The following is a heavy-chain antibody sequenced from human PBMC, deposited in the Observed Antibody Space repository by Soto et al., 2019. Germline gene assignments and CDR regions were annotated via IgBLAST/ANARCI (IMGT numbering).Heavy chain of an antibody. Sequence: ASVKVSCKASGYTFTGYYIHWVRQAPGQGLEWMGWINPNSGGTNYAQKFQGRVTMTRDTSTSTAYMELSRLRSDDTAVYYCVRVGPLIAAAGPFDYWGQGTLVTVSS. V-gene: IGHV1-2*02. CDR3: VRVGPLIAAAGPFDY. CDR2: INPNSGGT. J-gene: IGHJ4*02. D-gene: IGHD6-13*01. CDR1: GYTFTGYY.